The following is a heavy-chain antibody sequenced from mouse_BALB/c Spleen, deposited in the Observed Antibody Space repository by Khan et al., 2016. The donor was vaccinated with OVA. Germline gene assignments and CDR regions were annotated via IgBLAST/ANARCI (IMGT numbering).Heavy chain of an antibody. CDR3: TRDGNYMDY. CDR1: GYSITSGYA. CDR2: IYCSGSI. Sequence: EVQLVESGPDLVKPSQSLSLTCTVTGYSITSGYAWHWIRQFPGNKLEWMAYIYCSGSINYNPSLKSRISVTRDTSKNQFFLQLNSVTSEDTATYYCTRDGNYMDYWGQGTSVTVSS. V-gene: IGHV3-1*02. D-gene: IGHD2-1*01. J-gene: IGHJ4*01.